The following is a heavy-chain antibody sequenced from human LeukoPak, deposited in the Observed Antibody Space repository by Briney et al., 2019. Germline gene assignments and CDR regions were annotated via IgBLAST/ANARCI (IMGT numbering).Heavy chain of an antibody. CDR2: IYYSGST. CDR3: ARTSQYSSEVRYYYYGMDV. D-gene: IGHD6-19*01. CDR1: GGSISSYY. Sequence: SETLSLTCTVSGGSISSYYWSWIRQPPGKGLEWIGYIYYSGSTNYNPSLKSRVTISVDTSENQFSLKLSSVTAADTAVYYCARTSQYSSEVRYYYYGMDVWGQGTTVTVSS. J-gene: IGHJ6*02. V-gene: IGHV4-59*01.